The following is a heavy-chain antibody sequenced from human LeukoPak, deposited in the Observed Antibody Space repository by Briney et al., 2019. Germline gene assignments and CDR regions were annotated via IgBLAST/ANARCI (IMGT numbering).Heavy chain of an antibody. V-gene: IGHV3-9*01. Sequence: PGRSLRLSCAASGFTFDDYAMHWVRHAPGKGLEWVSGISWNSDSIAYADSVKGRFTISRDNAKNTLYLQMNSLRAEDTAVYYCASITGKFDYWGQGTLVTVSS. CDR2: ISWNSDSI. CDR3: ASITGKFDY. J-gene: IGHJ4*02. D-gene: IGHD1-20*01. CDR1: GFTFDDYA.